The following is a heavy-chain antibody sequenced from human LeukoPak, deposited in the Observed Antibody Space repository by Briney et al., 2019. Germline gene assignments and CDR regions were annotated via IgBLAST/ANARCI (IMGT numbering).Heavy chain of an antibody. J-gene: IGHJ4*02. V-gene: IGHV3-74*01. D-gene: IGHD5-12*01. Sequence: GGSLRLSCAASGFTFSNYWFHWVRQAPGKGLVWVARINTDGSTTNYADSVKGRFTISRDNSKNTLFLQMNSLRAEDTAVYYCAKGSNRGVATIDYWGQGTLVTVSS. CDR1: GFTFSNYW. CDR3: AKGSNRGVATIDY. CDR2: INTDGSTT.